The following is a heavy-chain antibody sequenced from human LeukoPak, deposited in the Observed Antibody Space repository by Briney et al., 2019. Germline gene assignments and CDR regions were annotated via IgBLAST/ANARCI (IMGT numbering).Heavy chain of an antibody. J-gene: IGHJ4*02. CDR1: GCSISSRGYY. Sequence: SGTLSLTCTVSGCSISSRGYYWSWIRPHPGKGLEWIEYIYYSGSTYYNPSLKSRVTISVDTSKNQFSLKLSSVTAADTAVYYCARGGDEFDYWGQGTLATVSS. D-gene: IGHD3-10*01. V-gene: IGHV4-31*03. CDR3: ARGGDEFDY. CDR2: IYYSGST.